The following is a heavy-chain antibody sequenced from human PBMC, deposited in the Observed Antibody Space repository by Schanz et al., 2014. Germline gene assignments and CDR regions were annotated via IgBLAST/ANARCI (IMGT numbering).Heavy chain of an antibody. CDR3: ASENWWSVDY. CDR1: GFTFSTYN. Sequence: EVQLVESGGGLVQPGGSLRLSCAASGFTFSTYNMNWVRQAPGKGLEWLSYISDSSGTIYYADSVKGRFTISRDNAQNSLYLHMNSLTAEDTAVYYCASENWWSVDYWGQGTLVTVSS. V-gene: IGHV3-48*01. CDR2: ISDSSGTI. D-gene: IGHD2-15*01. J-gene: IGHJ4*02.